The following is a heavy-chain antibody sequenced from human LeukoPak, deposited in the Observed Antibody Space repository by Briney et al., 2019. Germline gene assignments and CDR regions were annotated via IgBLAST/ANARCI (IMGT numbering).Heavy chain of an antibody. V-gene: IGHV3-23*01. CDR2: ISGNGGYT. CDR1: GLIFSSYA. Sequence: HTGGSLRLSCAASGLIFSSYAMSWVRQAPGKGLEWVSGISGNGGYTYYADSVKGRFTISRDNSKNTLYLQMNSLRAEDTAVYYCAKDRTMGYCSGGRCAYFDYWGQGTLVTVSS. CDR3: AKDRTMGYCSGGRCAYFDY. D-gene: IGHD2-15*01. J-gene: IGHJ4*02.